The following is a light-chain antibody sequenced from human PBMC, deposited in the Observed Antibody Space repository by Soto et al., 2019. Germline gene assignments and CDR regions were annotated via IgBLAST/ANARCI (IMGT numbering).Light chain of an antibody. CDR1: SSDVGGYNY. CDR3: NSYTSSSTVV. Sequence: QSALTQPASVSGSPGQSITISCTGTSSDVGGYNYVSWYQHHPGKAPKLMIYEVSNRPSGVSNRFSGSKSGNTASLTISGLQGEDDADYYCNSYTSSSTVVFGVGTQLTVL. CDR2: EVS. V-gene: IGLV2-14*01. J-gene: IGLJ7*01.